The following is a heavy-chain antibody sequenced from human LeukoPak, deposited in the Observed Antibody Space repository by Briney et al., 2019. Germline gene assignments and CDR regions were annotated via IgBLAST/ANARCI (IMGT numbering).Heavy chain of an antibody. Sequence: GGSLRLSCAASGFTFSSYWMSWVRQAPGKGLEGVANMKQDGSEKAYVDSVKGRFTISRDNAKNSLYLQMNSLRVEDTAVYYCARGLFGGVIVAFDYWGQGTLVTVSS. D-gene: IGHD3-16*02. CDR2: MKQDGSEK. CDR3: ARGLFGGVIVAFDY. CDR1: GFTFSSYW. V-gene: IGHV3-7*01. J-gene: IGHJ4*02.